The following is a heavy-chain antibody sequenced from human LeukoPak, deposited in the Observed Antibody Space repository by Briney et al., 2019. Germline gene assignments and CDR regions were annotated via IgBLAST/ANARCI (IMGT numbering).Heavy chain of an antibody. CDR2: ISCYNGDT. D-gene: IGHD6-6*01. CDR1: GYTFTHHG. J-gene: IGHJ4*02. V-gene: IGHV1-18*01. Sequence: GASVTVSCKASGYTFTHHGISWVRQAPGQGLEWMGWISCYNGDTMYAQNVQGRVTMTTETSTRTAYIELRSLRSDDTAMYYCARGTSSSSIYDYWGQGTLVTVSS. CDR3: ARGTSSSSIYDY.